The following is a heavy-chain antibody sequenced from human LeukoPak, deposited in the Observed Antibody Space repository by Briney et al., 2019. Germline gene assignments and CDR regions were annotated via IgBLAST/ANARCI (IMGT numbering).Heavy chain of an antibody. Sequence: GGSLRLSCAASGFTFSNYGMHWVRQAPGKGLEWVAVIWYGGSNKYYADSVKGRFTISRDNSKSTLYLQMNSLRAEDTAVYYCARDMGYCSGGTCYSDSYGMDVWGQGTTVTVSS. D-gene: IGHD2-15*01. CDR2: IWYGGSNK. CDR1: GFTFSNYG. J-gene: IGHJ6*02. CDR3: ARDMGYCSGGTCYSDSYGMDV. V-gene: IGHV3-33*08.